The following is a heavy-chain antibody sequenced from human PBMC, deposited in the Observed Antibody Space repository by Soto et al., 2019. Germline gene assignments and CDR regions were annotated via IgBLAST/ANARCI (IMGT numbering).Heavy chain of an antibody. D-gene: IGHD3-3*01. J-gene: IGHJ4*02. V-gene: IGHV3-48*01. Sequence: GGSLRLSCAASGFTFSSYSMNWVRQAPGKGLEWVSYISSSSSTIYYADSVKGRFTISRDNAKNSLYLQMNSLRAEDTAVYYCARGRDFWSGYYLDYWGQGTLVTVSS. CDR3: ARGRDFWSGYYLDY. CDR2: ISSSSSTI. CDR1: GFTFSSYS.